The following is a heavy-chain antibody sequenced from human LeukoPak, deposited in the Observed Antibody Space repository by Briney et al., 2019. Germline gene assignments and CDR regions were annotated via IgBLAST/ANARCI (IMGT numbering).Heavy chain of an antibody. CDR1: GGSFSGYY. J-gene: IGHJ6*03. V-gene: IGHV4-34*01. CDR3: ARVKKGYSSSFLSYYYYYYMDV. Sequence: SETLSLTCAVYGGSFSGYYWSWIRQPPGKGLEWIGEINHSVSTNYNPALKSRVTISVDTSKNQFSLKLSSVTAADTAVYYCARVKKGYSSSFLSYYYYYYMDVWGKGTTVTVSS. CDR2: INHSVST. D-gene: IGHD6-6*01.